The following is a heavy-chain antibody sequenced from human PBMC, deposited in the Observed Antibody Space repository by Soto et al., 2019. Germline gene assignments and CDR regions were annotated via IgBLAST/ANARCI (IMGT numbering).Heavy chain of an antibody. CDR2: ISINSNHK. Sequence: PGGSLRLSCAASGFTFSAFYMTWVRQSPGKGLEWLSYISINSNHKEYGDSVKGRHTISRDNAKNSLYRQMNSLRADDTAVYYCVRGGGGGQFNYWGQGTLVTVSS. D-gene: IGHD2-21*01. CDR1: GFTFSAFY. J-gene: IGHJ4*02. V-gene: IGHV3-11*06. CDR3: VRGGGGGQFNY.